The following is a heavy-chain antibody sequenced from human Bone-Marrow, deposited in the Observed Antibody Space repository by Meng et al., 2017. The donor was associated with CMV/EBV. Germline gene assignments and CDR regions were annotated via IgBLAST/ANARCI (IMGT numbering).Heavy chain of an antibody. J-gene: IGHJ6*02. D-gene: IGHD2-2*01. CDR2: ISYDGSNK. CDR1: GFTFSSYA. Sequence: GESLKISCAASGFTFSSYAMHWVRQAPGKGLEWVAVISYDGSNKYYADSVKGRFTISRDNSKNTLYLQMNSLRAEDTAVYYCATHQGPAAHHAPYYYYGMDVWGQGTTVTVSS. V-gene: IGHV3-30*04. CDR3: ATHQGPAAHHAPYYYYGMDV.